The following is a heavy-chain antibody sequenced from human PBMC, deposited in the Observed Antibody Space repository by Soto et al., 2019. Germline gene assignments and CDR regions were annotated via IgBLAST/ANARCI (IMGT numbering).Heavy chain of an antibody. V-gene: IGHV3-30*18. CDR1: GFTFSSYG. CDR3: AKDRGRVFDY. D-gene: IGHD3-10*01. Sequence: TGGSLRVSCAASGFTFSSYGMHWVRQAPGKGLEWVAVISYDGSNKYYADSVKGRFTISRDNSKNTLYLQMNSLRAEDTAVYYCAKDRGRVFDYWGQGT. J-gene: IGHJ4*02. CDR2: ISYDGSNK.